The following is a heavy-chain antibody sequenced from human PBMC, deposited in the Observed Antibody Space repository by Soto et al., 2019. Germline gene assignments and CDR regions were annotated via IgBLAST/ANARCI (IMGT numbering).Heavy chain of an antibody. CDR2: IYPGDSDT. Sequence: PGESLKISCKGFGYIFTSYWIGWGLQGRGKGLEWMGIIYPGDSDTRYSPSFQGQVTISADKSIRTAYLQWSSLKASDTAMYYCARQGAEMATITGFDYWGQGTLVTVSS. J-gene: IGHJ4*02. CDR3: ARQGAEMATITGFDY. V-gene: IGHV5-51*01. CDR1: GYIFTSYW. D-gene: IGHD5-12*01.